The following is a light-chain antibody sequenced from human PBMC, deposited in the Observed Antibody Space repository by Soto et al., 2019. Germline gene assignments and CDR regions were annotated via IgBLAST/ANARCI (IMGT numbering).Light chain of an antibody. CDR1: QGISSW. CDR2: AAS. Sequence: DIQMTQSPSSVSASVGDRVTITCRASQGISSWLGWYQQKPGKAPRLLIYAASRLQIGVPSRFSGSESGRDFTLTINSLQPEDSATYYCQQANSFPWTFGQGTKVEIK. J-gene: IGKJ1*01. CDR3: QQANSFPWT. V-gene: IGKV1-12*01.